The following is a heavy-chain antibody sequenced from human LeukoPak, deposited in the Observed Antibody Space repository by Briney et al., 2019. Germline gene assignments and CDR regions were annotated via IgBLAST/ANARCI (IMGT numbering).Heavy chain of an antibody. CDR3: ARDIHPYSSEDY. Sequence: GGSLRLSCAASGFTFGTYWMSWVRQAPGKGLEWVANIKQDGSEKYCMDSVKGRFTISRENAKNSLYLQMNSMRAEDTAVYYCARDIHPYSSEDYWGQGSLVTVSS. D-gene: IGHD3-22*01. J-gene: IGHJ4*02. CDR1: GFTFGTYW. V-gene: IGHV3-7*01. CDR2: IKQDGSEK.